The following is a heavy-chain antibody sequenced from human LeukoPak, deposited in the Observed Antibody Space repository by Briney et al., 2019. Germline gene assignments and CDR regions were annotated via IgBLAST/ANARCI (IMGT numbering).Heavy chain of an antibody. Sequence: PGGSLRLSCAASGFTFSSYGMHWVRQAPGKGLEWVAVISYDGSNKYYADSVKGRFTISRDNSKNTLYLQMNSLRAEDTAVYYCAEDLNRYYDFWSGPKSYYYGMDVWGQGTTVTVSS. CDR3: AEDLNRYYDFWSGPKSYYYGMDV. D-gene: IGHD3-3*01. J-gene: IGHJ6*02. CDR1: GFTFSSYG. V-gene: IGHV3-30*18. CDR2: ISYDGSNK.